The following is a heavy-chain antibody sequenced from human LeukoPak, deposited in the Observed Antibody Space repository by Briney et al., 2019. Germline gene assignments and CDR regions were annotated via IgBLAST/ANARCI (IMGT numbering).Heavy chain of an antibody. CDR1: GGTFSSYG. J-gene: IGHJ4*02. CDR3: ARDEDIVVVPAATPFDY. Sequence: ASVKVSCKASGGTFSSYGISWVRQAPGQGLEWMGWISAYNGNTNYAQKLQGRVTMTTDTSTSTAYMELRSLRSDDTAVYYCARDEDIVVVPAATPFDYWGQGTLVTVSS. V-gene: IGHV1-18*01. D-gene: IGHD2-2*01. CDR2: ISAYNGNT.